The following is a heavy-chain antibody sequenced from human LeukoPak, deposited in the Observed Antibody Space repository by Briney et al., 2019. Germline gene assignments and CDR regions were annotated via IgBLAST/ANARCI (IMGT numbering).Heavy chain of an antibody. CDR3: ARGGFDAGIDC. V-gene: IGHV4-39*07. CDR1: GASISSSTYY. D-gene: IGHD2-2*01. J-gene: IGHJ4*02. CDR2: IYYSGTT. Sequence: VKPSDTLSLTCTVSGASISSSTYYWGWIRQPPGKGLEWIGSIYYSGTTYSNPSLKSRVTISVDTSKNQFSLRLTSVTAADTAVYYCARGGFDAGIDCWGQGTLVTVSS.